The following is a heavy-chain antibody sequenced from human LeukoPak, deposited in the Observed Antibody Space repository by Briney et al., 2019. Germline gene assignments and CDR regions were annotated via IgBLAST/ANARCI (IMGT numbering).Heavy chain of an antibody. V-gene: IGHV1-3*01. Sequence: ASVKVSCKASGYTFTSYAMHWVRQAPGQRLEWMGWINAGNGNTKYSQKFQGRVTITRDTSASTAYMELSSLRSEDTAVYYCARVPLGSSSRGNWFDPWGQGTLVTVSS. CDR3: ARVPLGSSSRGNWFDP. CDR1: GYTFTSYA. D-gene: IGHD6-13*01. CDR2: INAGNGNT. J-gene: IGHJ5*02.